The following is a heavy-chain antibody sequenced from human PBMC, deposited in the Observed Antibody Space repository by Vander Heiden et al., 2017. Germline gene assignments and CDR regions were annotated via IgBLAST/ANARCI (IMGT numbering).Heavy chain of an antibody. Sequence: QVQLVQSGAEVKKPGASVKVSCKASGYTFTRHNMHWVRQAPGQGLEWVGLIKSTGGGTSYAQKFQGRVTLARETATSTVYMELTSLTSEDTAVYYCAGHGPSAGYGLDVWGQGTTVTVSS. V-gene: IGHV1-46*01. CDR2: IKSTGGGT. CDR1: GYTFTRHN. D-gene: IGHD6-13*01. J-gene: IGHJ6*02. CDR3: AGHGPSAGYGLDV.